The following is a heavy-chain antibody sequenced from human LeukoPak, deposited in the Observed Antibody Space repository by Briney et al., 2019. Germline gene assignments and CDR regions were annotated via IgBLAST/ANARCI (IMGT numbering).Heavy chain of an antibody. CDR3: ARRYSSNWYIRYFDL. D-gene: IGHD6-13*01. Sequence: SETLSLTCTVPGGSISSSSYHWGWIRQPPGKGLEWIGSIHYSGSTYYNPSLQSRVTISVDTSKNQFSLKVSSVTAADTAVYYCARRYSSNWYIRYFDLWGRGTLVTVSS. CDR2: IHYSGST. J-gene: IGHJ2*01. CDR1: GGSISSSSYH. V-gene: IGHV4-39*01.